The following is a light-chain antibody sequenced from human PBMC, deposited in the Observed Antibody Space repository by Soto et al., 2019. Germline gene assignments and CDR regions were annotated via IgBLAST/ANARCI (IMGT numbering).Light chain of an antibody. V-gene: IGKV3-15*01. CDR3: QQYNGWPIT. CDR2: GAS. CDR1: QSVSSN. Sequence: EIVMTQSPATLSVSPGERATLSCRASQSVSSNLAWYQQKPGQAPSLLIYGASTRATGIPARFSGSGSGTEFTLTICSLQSEDFAVYYCQQYNGWPITFGQGALLEI. J-gene: IGKJ5*01.